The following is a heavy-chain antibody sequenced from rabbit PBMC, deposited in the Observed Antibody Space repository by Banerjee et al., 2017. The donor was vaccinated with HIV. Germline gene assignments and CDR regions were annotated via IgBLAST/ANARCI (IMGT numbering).Heavy chain of an antibody. J-gene: IGHJ4*01. Sequence: QSLEESGGDLVKPGASLTLTCTASGFSFSSYYWICWVRQAPGKGLEWIACIYAGDGRTYYASWVNGRFSVSKTSSTTVTLQMTSLTAADTATYLCARGASSSGYYPFNLWGQGTLVTVS. D-gene: IGHD1-1*01. CDR2: IYAGDGRT. CDR3: ARGASSSGYYPFNL. CDR1: GFSFSSYYW. V-gene: IGHV1S40*01.